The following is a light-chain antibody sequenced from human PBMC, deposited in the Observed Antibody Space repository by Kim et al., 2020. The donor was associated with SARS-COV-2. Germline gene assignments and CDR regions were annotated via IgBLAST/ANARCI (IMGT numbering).Light chain of an antibody. CDR3: CSYAGSSTLV. CDR1: ISDVGSYNL. J-gene: IGLJ2*01. CDR2: EVS. V-gene: IGLV2-23*02. Sequence: GQSITISCTGTISDVGSYNLVSWYQQHPVKAPKLRIYEVSKRPSGVPSRFSGSKSGNTASLTISGLQAEDEADYYCCSYAGSSTLVFGGGTKLTVL.